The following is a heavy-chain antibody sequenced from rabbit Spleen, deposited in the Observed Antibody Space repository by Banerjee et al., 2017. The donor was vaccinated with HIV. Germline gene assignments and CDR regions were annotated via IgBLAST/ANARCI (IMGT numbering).Heavy chain of an antibody. Sequence: QEQLEESAGGLVNPGGSLTLTCTASGFDLSSCYYMCWVRQAPGKGLEWIGCIWPGSSNTYYASWVNGRFTISKTSSTTVTLQMTSLTAADTATYFCARNHPNDAGYGFVAFTLWGPGTLVTVS. CDR1: GFDLSSCYY. V-gene: IGHV1S45*01. CDR2: IWPGSSNT. D-gene: IGHD6-1*01. J-gene: IGHJ4*01. CDR3: ARNHPNDAGYGFVAFTL.